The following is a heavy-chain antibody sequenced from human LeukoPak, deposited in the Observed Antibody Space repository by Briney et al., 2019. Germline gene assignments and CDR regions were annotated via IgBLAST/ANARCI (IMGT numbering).Heavy chain of an antibody. V-gene: IGHV3-7*01. CDR3: TRGGTTLDY. CDR1: GFTFSSYL. CDR2: IKQDGSEK. D-gene: IGHD1-7*01. J-gene: IGHJ4*02. Sequence: GGALRLSCAASGFTFSSYLMSWVRQAPGKGREWVANIKQDGSEKYYVDSVKGRFTISRDNAKITLYLQMNSLRAEDAAVYYCTRGGTTLDYWGQGTLVTVSS.